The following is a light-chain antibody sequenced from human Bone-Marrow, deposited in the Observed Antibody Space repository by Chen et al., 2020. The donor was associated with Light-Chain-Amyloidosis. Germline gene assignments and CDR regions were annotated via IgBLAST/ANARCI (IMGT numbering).Light chain of an antibody. Sequence: SYELTQPPSVSVSPGQTARITCSGDDLPTKYAYWYQQKPGQAPVLVIHRDTERPSGISERFSGSSSGTTATLTVSGVQPADEAAYHCQSADSSGTGDLIFGGGSRLPFL. CDR2: RDT. CDR3: QSADSSGTGDLI. J-gene: IGLJ2*01. CDR1: DLPTKY. V-gene: IGLV3-25*03.